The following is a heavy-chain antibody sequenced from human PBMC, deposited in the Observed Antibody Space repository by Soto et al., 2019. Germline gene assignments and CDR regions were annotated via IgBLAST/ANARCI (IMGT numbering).Heavy chain of an antibody. CDR2: ISYDGSNK. Sequence: AEGSLRLSSADSGFNFSSYGMRWVRQAPGKGLEWVAVISYDGSNKYYADSVKGRFTIARDNSKNTLYLQMNSLRAEDTAVYYCAKDKEDGYNYGRLDYWGQGTLVTVSS. D-gene: IGHD5-12*01. CDR1: GFNFSSYG. J-gene: IGHJ4*02. V-gene: IGHV3-30*18. CDR3: AKDKEDGYNYGRLDY.